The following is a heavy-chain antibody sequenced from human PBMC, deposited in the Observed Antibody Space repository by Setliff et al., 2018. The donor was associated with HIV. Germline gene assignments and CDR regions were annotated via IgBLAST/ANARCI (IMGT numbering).Heavy chain of an antibody. CDR2: INIRSGNT. J-gene: IGHJ4*02. V-gene: IGHV1-18*01. Sequence: GASVKVSCKASGYSFTTSGVSWVRQAPGQGLEWMGWINIRSGNTNYAQKFQGRVTMTTDTSTSTAYMGLTSLRSDDTAVYYCARDRRITIFGVVSVVPSKRTKTRSAFDYWGQGTLVTVSS. CDR1: GYSFTTSG. D-gene: IGHD3-3*01. CDR3: ARDRRITIFGVVSVVPSKRTKTRSAFDY.